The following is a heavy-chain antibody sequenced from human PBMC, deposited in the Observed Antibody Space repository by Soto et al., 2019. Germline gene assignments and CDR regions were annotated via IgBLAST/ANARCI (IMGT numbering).Heavy chain of an antibody. Sequence: GGSLRLSCTASGFTFGDYAMSWFRQAPGKGLEWVGFIRSKAYGGTTEYAASVKGRFTISRDDSKSIAYLQMNSLKTEDTAVYYCSNVDVVVPAAMGADSGWGQGTMVTVSS. CDR2: IRSKAYGGTT. CDR3: SNVDVVVPAAMGADSG. J-gene: IGHJ3*01. CDR1: GFTFGDYA. V-gene: IGHV3-49*03. D-gene: IGHD2-2*01.